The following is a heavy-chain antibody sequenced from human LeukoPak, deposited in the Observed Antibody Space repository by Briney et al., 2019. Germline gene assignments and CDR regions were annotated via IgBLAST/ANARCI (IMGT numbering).Heavy chain of an antibody. CDR3: ARDVHGDYGSGWFDP. V-gene: IGHV1-69*05. D-gene: IGHD4-17*01. J-gene: IGHJ5*02. Sequence: SVKVSCKTSGDTFNNSAISWVRQAPGQGLEWLGGIMPLFGTAGYAQKFQGRVTITKDESTRTVYLELTSLTSDDTAVYYCARDVHGDYGSGWFDPWGQGTLVTVSS. CDR2: IMPLFGTA. CDR1: GDTFNNSA.